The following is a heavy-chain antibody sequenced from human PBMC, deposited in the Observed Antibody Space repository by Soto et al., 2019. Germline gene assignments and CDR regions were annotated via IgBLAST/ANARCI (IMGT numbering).Heavy chain of an antibody. CDR3: GRPRTGTTAESGGYYGMDV. Sequence: SVKVSCKASGGTFSSYAISWVRQAPGQGLEWMGGIIPIFGTANYAQKFQGRVTITADESTSTAYMELSSLRSEDAAVYYCGRPRTGTTAESGGYYGMDVWGQGTTVTVS. CDR1: GGTFSSYA. D-gene: IGHD1-7*01. J-gene: IGHJ6*02. V-gene: IGHV1-69*13. CDR2: IIPIFGTA.